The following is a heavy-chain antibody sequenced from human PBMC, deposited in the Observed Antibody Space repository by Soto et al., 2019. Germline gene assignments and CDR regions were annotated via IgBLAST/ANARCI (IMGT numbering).Heavy chain of an antibody. D-gene: IGHD2-2*01. Sequence: SQTLSLTCAISGDSVSSNSAAWNWIRQSPSRGLEWLGRTYYRSKWYNDYAVSVKSRITINPDTSKNQFSLQLNSVTPEDTAVYYCARILSSTREGGYYYYYGMDVWGQGTTVTVSS. CDR2: TYYRSKWYN. CDR1: GDSVSSNSAA. V-gene: IGHV6-1*01. CDR3: ARILSSTREGGYYYYYGMDV. J-gene: IGHJ6*02.